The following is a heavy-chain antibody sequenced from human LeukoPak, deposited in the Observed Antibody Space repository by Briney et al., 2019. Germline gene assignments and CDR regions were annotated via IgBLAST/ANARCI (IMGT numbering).Heavy chain of an antibody. J-gene: IGHJ3*02. CDR3: ARDWSSGWSSGAFDI. CDR1: GFTVSSNY. V-gene: IGHV3-53*01. CDR2: IYSGGST. Sequence: PGGSLRLSCAASGFTVSSNYMSWVRQAPGKGLEWVSVIYSGGSTYYADSVKGRFTISRDNSKNTLYLQMNSLRAEDTAVYYCARDWSSGWSSGAFDIWGQGTMVTVSS. D-gene: IGHD6-19*01.